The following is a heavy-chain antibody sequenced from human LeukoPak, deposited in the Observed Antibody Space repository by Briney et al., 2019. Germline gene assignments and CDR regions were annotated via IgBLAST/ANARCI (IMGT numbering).Heavy chain of an antibody. Sequence: ASVKVSCKASGYKFTNYDINWVRQATGQGLEWMGWMNPKNGDIGYAQKFQGRVTMTRSTSINTAYMDLSSLTSEDTAVYFCAKTPRGGDIDFWGQGTPVIVSS. D-gene: IGHD2-21*02. CDR2: MNPKNGDI. V-gene: IGHV1-8*01. CDR3: AKTPRGGDIDF. J-gene: IGHJ4*02. CDR1: GYKFTNYD.